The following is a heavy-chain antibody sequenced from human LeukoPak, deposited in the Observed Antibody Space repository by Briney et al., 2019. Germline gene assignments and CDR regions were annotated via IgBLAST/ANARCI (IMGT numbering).Heavy chain of an antibody. J-gene: IGHJ6*03. Sequence: GASVKVSCKASGYTFTGYYMHWVRQAPGQGLEWMGWINPNSGDTNYAQKFQGGVTMTRGTSISTAYMELSRLRSGDTAVYYCARGVTGIYYYYYMDVWGKGTTVTVSS. CDR2: INPNSGDT. V-gene: IGHV1-2*02. CDR3: ARGVTGIYYYYYMDV. D-gene: IGHD3-10*01. CDR1: GYTFTGYY.